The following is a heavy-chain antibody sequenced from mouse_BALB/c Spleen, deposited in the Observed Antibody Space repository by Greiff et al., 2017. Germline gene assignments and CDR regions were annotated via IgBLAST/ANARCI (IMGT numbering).Heavy chain of an antibody. CDR3: ARNYYYGSSLFAY. J-gene: IGHJ3*01. CDR1: GFSLTSYG. Sequence: VQLQQSGPSLVQPSQSLSITCTVSGFSLTSYGVHWVRQSPGKGLEWLGVIWSGGSTDYNAAFISRLSISKDNSKSQVFFKMNSLQANDTAIYYCARNYYYGSSLFAYWGQGTLVTVSA. CDR2: IWSGGST. D-gene: IGHD1-1*01. V-gene: IGHV2-2*02.